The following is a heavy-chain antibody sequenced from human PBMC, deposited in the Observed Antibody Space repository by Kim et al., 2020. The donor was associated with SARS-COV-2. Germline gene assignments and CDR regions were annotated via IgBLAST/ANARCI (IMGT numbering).Heavy chain of an antibody. Sequence: ASVKVSCKSSGYTFTSYGISWVRQAPGQGLEWMGWISAYNGNTNYAQKLQGRVTMTTDTSTSTAYMELRSLRSDDTAVYYCARDSETFYGSGSYYNLDWGQGPLVAVSS. CDR3: ARDSETFYGSGSYYNLD. CDR1: GYTFTSYG. CDR2: ISAYNGNT. J-gene: IGHJ4*02. V-gene: IGHV1-18*01. D-gene: IGHD3-10*01.